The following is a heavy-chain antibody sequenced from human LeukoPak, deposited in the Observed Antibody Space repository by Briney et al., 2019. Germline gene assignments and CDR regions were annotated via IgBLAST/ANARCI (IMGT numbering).Heavy chain of an antibody. CDR1: GGSISSSSYY. CDR3: ARDPAAAGMPFDY. D-gene: IGHD6-13*01. Sequence: SETLSLTCTVSGGSISSSSYYWGWIRQPPGKGLEWIGSIYYSGSTYYNPSLKSRVTISVDTSKNQFSLKLSSVTAADTAVYYCARDPAAAGMPFDYWGQGTLVTVFS. V-gene: IGHV4-39*07. CDR2: IYYSGST. J-gene: IGHJ4*02.